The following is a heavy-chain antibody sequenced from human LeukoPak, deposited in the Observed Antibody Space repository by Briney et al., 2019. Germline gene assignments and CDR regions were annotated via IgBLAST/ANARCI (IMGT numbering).Heavy chain of an antibody. D-gene: IGHD6-13*01. CDR1: GYTFTSYG. CDR3: ARIAAASDY. J-gene: IGHJ4*02. CDR2: ISAYNGNT. V-gene: IGHV1-18*01. Sequence: ASVKVSCKASGYTFTSYGISWVRQAPGQGLEWMGWISAYNGNTDYTQKLQGRVTMTTDTSTNTAYMELRSLRSGDTAVYYCARIAAASDYWGQGTLVTVSS.